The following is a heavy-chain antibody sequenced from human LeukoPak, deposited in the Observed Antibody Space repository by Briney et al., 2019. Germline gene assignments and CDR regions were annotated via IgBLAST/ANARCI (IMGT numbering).Heavy chain of an antibody. CDR2: INIGGTNT. J-gene: IGHJ5*02. D-gene: IGHD1-14*01. CDR3: ATDGAGFDT. V-gene: IGHV3-11*01. CDR1: GFTFNDYY. Sequence: GGSLRLSCAASGFTFNDYYMTWIRQAPGKGLEWLSYINIGGTNTHYADSVKGRFTISRDNAKKSLYLEMNNLRAEDTAVYYCATDGAGFDTWGQGVLVTVSS.